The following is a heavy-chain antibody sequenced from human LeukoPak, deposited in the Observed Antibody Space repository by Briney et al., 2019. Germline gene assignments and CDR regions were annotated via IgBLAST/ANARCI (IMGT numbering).Heavy chain of an antibody. CDR1: EYTFTSYY. CDR3: ARGTLGYCSGGSCPHHDTFDI. D-gene: IGHD2-15*01. J-gene: IGHJ3*02. V-gene: IGHV1-46*01. CDR2: INPSGGST. Sequence: GASVKVSCKASEYTFTSYYMHWVRQAPGQGLEWTGIINPSGGSTSYAQKFQGRVTVTRDTSTSTVYMELSSLRSEDTAVYYCARGTLGYCSGGSCPHHDTFDIWGQGTMVTVSS.